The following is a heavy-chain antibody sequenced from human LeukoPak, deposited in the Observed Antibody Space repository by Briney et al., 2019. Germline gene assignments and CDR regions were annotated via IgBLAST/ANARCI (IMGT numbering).Heavy chain of an antibody. V-gene: IGHV1-69*13. CDR2: IIPIFGTA. D-gene: IGHD3-22*01. Sequence: ASVKVSCKASGGTFSSYAISWVRQAPGQGLEWMGGIIPIFGTANYAQKFQGRVTITADESTSTAYMELSSLRSEDTAVYYCARGPLADYYDSSGYTYYFDYWGQGTLVTVSS. CDR1: GGTFSSYA. J-gene: IGHJ4*02. CDR3: ARGPLADYYDSSGYTYYFDY.